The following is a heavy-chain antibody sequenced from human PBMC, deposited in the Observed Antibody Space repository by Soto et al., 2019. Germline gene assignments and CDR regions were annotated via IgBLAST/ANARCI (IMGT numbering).Heavy chain of an antibody. CDR3: ARDLGVTSSPDWFDP. CDR2: INWNGGST. Sequence: EVQLVESGGGVVRPGGSLRLSCAASGFTFDDYGMSWVRQAPGKGLEWVSGINWNGGSTGYADSVKGRFTISRDNAXXSLYRQMNSLRAEDTALYYCARDLGVTSSPDWFDPWGQGTLVTVSS. CDR1: GFTFDDYG. V-gene: IGHV3-20*04. D-gene: IGHD2-21*02. J-gene: IGHJ5*02.